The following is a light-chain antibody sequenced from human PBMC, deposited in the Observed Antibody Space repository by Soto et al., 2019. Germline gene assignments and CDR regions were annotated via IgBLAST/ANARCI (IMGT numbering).Light chain of an antibody. CDR1: KIISSW. J-gene: IGKJ5*01. CDR3: QHCNRYPLT. CDR2: KAS. Sequence: DIQMPQSPSTLSASVGDRVPITCRASKIISSWLAWYLQKPGKSPNLLIYKASSLESGVQSRFSGSGSGTEFTLTISSLRPDDFASYYCQHCNRYPLTFGEGTGLEI. V-gene: IGKV1-5*03.